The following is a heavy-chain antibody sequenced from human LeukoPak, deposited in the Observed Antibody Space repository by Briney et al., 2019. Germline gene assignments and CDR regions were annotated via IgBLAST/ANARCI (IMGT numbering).Heavy chain of an antibody. Sequence: PGRSLRLSCAASGFTFSSYGMHWVRQAPGKGLEWVAVISYDGSNKYYADSVKGRFTISRDNSKNTLYLQMNSLRAEDTAVYYCAKEIGLDYGGNLFDYWGQGTLVTVSS. CDR1: GFTFSSYG. CDR2: ISYDGSNK. D-gene: IGHD4-23*01. J-gene: IGHJ4*02. V-gene: IGHV3-30*18. CDR3: AKEIGLDYGGNLFDY.